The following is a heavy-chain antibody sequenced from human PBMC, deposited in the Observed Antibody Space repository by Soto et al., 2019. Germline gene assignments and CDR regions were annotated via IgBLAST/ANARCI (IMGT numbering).Heavy chain of an antibody. Sequence: QVQLVQSGAEVKKPGASVKVSCKASGYTFTSYGISWVRQAPGQGLEWMGWISAYNGNTNYAQKLQGRVTMTTDTPTSTAKLEGGGLRSDDTAVYYWARVGGGEDSYGTNSNLDGPASTLDYWGQGTLVTVSS. J-gene: IGHJ4*02. CDR2: ISAYNGNT. V-gene: IGHV1-18*01. CDR1: GYTFTSYG. CDR3: ARVGGGEDSYGTNSNLDGPASTLDY. D-gene: IGHD5-18*01.